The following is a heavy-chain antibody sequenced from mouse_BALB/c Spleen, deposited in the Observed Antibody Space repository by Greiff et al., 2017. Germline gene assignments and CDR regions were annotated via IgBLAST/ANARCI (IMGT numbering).Heavy chain of an antibody. CDR2: ISYSGST. V-gene: IGHV3-2*02. J-gene: IGHJ4*01. CDR3: AGGSSYDAMDY. CDR1: GYSITSDYA. D-gene: IGHD1-1*01. Sequence: EVQLVESGPGLVKPSQSLSLTCTVTGYSITSDYAWNWIRQFPGNKLEWMGYISYSGSTSYNPSLKSRISITRDTSKNQFFLQLNSVTTEDTATYYCAGGSSYDAMDYWGQGTSVTVSS.